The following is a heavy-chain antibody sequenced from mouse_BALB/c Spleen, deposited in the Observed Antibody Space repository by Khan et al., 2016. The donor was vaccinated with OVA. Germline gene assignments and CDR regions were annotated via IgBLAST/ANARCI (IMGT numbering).Heavy chain of an antibody. CDR1: GYTFINYW. D-gene: IGHD1-1*01. CDR3: ARRGLRWDFDY. J-gene: IGHJ2*01. V-gene: IGHV1-7*01. Sequence: QVQLQQSGAELAKPGASVKMSCKASGYTFINYWILWVKQRPGQGLEWIGYINPSTGYTEYNQNFKDKATLTADKSSNTAYMQLGSLTSEDSAVYYCARRGLRWDFDYWGQGTTLTVSS. CDR2: INPSTGYT.